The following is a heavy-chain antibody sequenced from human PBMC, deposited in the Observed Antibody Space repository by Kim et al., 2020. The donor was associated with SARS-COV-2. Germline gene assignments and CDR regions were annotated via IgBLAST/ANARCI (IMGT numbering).Heavy chain of an antibody. D-gene: IGHD2-21*02. Sequence: GGSLRLSCKFSGFTFRKYWMSWVRQAPGKGLEWVANIEEDGDEKYYGDSVKGRFAVSRDNAEKSLYLQMNSLGVEDTAIYYCARNSGGGSDISGDYFDY. CDR3: ARNSGGGSDISGDYFDY. V-gene: IGHV3-7*03. CDR1: GFTFRKYW. J-gene: IGHJ4*01. CDR2: IEEDGDEK.